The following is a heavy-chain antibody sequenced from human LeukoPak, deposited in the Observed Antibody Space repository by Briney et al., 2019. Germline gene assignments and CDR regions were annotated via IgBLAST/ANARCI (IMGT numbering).Heavy chain of an antibody. V-gene: IGHV4-4*07. CDR3: ARVGDFWSGIDAFDI. D-gene: IGHD3-3*01. Sequence: SGTLSLTCAVSGGSISSYYWSWIRQPAREGLEWSGRIYTSGSTNYNPSLKSRVTMSVDTSKNQFSLKLSSVTAADTAVYYCARVGDFWSGIDAFDIWGQGTMVTVSS. CDR2: IYTSGST. CDR1: GGSISSYY. J-gene: IGHJ3*02.